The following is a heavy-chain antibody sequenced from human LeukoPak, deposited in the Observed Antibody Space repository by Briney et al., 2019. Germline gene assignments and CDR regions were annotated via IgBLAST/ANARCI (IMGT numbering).Heavy chain of an antibody. CDR2: INHSGST. Sequence: SETLSLTCAVYGGSFSGYYWSWIRQPPGKGLEWIGEINHSGSTNYNPPLKSRVTISVDTSKNQFSLKLSSVTAADTAVYYCARLSRIFNDYWGQGTLVTVSS. CDR1: GGSFSGYY. V-gene: IGHV4-34*01. J-gene: IGHJ4*02. D-gene: IGHD2-15*01. CDR3: ARLSRIFNDY.